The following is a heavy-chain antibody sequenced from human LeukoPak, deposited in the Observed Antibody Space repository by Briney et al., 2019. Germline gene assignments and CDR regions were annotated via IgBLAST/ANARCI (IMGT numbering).Heavy chain of an antibody. CDR1: GFTFSSYS. CDR3: AREDPEVVRTYAFDI. CDR2: ISSSSSYI. D-gene: IGHD1-14*01. V-gene: IGHV3-21*01. Sequence: PGGSLRLSCAASGFTFSSYSMNWVRQAPGKGLEWVSSISSSSSYIYYADSVKGRFTISRDNAKNSLYLQMNSLRAEDTAVYYCAREDPEVVRTYAFDIWGQGTMVTVSS. J-gene: IGHJ3*02.